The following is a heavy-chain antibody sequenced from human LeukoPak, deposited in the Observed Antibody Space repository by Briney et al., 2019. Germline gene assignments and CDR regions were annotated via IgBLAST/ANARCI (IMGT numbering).Heavy chain of an antibody. CDR2: IAYDGSIK. Sequence: PGGSLRLSCVASGFTFCSYAMHWVRQAPGKGLEWVAGIAYDGSIKVYADSVKGRFSISRDNSKNTLYLQMNSLRGEDTAVYYCAKDPVIGAPDYFDYWGQGTLVTVSS. V-gene: IGHV3-30-3*01. CDR3: AKDPVIGAPDYFDY. CDR1: GFTFCSYA. D-gene: IGHD2/OR15-2a*01. J-gene: IGHJ4*02.